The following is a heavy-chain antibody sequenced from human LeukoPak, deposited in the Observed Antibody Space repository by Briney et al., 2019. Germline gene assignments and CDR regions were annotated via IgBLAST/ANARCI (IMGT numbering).Heavy chain of an antibody. CDR1: GFTFTGYY. D-gene: IGHD5-12*01. J-gene: IGHJ4*02. V-gene: IGHV1-2*06. CDR2: INPNSGGT. Sequence: ASVKVSCRASGFTFTGYYMLWVRQAPGQGLEWMGRINPNSGGTNYAQKFQGRVTMTRDTSISTAYMELSRLRSDDTAVYYCARPSRWLQYLYFDYWGQGTLVTVSS. CDR3: ARPSRWLQYLYFDY.